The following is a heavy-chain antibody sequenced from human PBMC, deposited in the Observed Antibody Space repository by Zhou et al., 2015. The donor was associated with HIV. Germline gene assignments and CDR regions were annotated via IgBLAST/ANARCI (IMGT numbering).Heavy chain of an antibody. CDR1: GGTFSSYA. V-gene: IGHV1-69*01. D-gene: IGHD6-19*01. Sequence: QVQLVQSGAEVKKPGSSVKVSCKASGGTFSSYAISWVRQAPGQGLEWMGGIIPIFGTANYAQKFQGRVTITADESTSTAYMELSSLRSEDTAVYYCWVTLVAGVRDAFDIWGQGTMVTVSS. CDR2: IIPIFGTA. CDR3: WVTLVAGVRDAFDI. J-gene: IGHJ3*02.